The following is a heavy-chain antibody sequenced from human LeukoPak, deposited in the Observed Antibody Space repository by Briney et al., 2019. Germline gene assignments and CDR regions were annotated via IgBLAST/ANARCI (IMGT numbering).Heavy chain of an antibody. J-gene: IGHJ4*02. V-gene: IGHV4-39*07. CDR1: SGSISSSSYY. CDR3: ARGADSMILFNFDY. D-gene: IGHD3/OR15-3a*01. CDR2: IYYSGST. Sequence: SETLSLTCTVSSGSISSSSYYWGWIRQPPGKGLEWIGSIYYSGSTYYNPSLKSRVTISVDTSKNQFSLKLSSVTAADTAVYYCARGADSMILFNFDYWGQGTLVTVSS.